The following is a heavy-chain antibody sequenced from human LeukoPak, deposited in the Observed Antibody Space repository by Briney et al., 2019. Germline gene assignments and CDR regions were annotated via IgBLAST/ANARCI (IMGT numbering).Heavy chain of an antibody. Sequence: PGGSLRLSCAASGFTFSNYAMSWVRQAPGKGLEWVSAVSGSGGGTYYADSVRGRFTISRDNSKNTLYLQVNSLRAEDTAVYYCAKGGKWDVTPFDYWGQGTPVTVSS. CDR1: GFTFSNYA. J-gene: IGHJ4*02. D-gene: IGHD1-26*01. V-gene: IGHV3-23*01. CDR3: AKGGKWDVTPFDY. CDR2: VSGSGGGT.